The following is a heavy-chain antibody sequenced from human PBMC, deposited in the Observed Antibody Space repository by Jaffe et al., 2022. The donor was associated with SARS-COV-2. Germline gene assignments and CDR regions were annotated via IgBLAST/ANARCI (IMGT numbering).Heavy chain of an antibody. CDR2: IRTQTDGGTT. J-gene: IGHJ3*02. CDR3: ARGLTMVRGNDALDI. V-gene: IGHV3-15*01. CDR1: GFTFSDAW. D-gene: IGHD3-10*01. Sequence: EVQLVESGGGLVKPGGSLRLSCAASGFTFSDAWMNWVRQAPGKGLEWVGRIRTQTDGGTTDYAAPVTDRFTISRDDSKNTLYLQMNSLRAEDTAVYYCARGLTMVRGNDALDIWGQGTMVTVSS.